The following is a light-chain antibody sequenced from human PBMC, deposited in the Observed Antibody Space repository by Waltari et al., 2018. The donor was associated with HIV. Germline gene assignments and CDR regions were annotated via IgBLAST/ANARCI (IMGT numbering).Light chain of an antibody. CDR1: PSVLSSSNHKSY. CDR3: QQYYSTPWT. CDR2: WAS. Sequence: DIVMTQSPDSLAVSLGKRATINCKSTPSVLSSSNHKSYLVWYQQKPGQPPKLLIYWASTRESGVPDRFSGSGSGTDFTLTISSLQAEDVAVYYCQQYYSTPWTFGQGTKVEVK. V-gene: IGKV4-1*01. J-gene: IGKJ1*01.